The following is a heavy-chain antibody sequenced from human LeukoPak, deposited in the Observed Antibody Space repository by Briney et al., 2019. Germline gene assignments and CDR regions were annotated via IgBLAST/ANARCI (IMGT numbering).Heavy chain of an antibody. CDR3: ASWSTSLRGFHDAFDI. D-gene: IGHD3-3*01. J-gene: IGHJ3*02. Sequence: PETLSLTCTVSGGSISSYYWNWIRQPPGKGLEWIGYIYYSGSTNYNPSLKSRVTISVHTSKDQISLKLSSVSAADAAVYYCASWSTSLRGFHDAFDIWGQGTMVTVSS. CDR2: IYYSGST. V-gene: IGHV4-59*01. CDR1: GGSISSYY.